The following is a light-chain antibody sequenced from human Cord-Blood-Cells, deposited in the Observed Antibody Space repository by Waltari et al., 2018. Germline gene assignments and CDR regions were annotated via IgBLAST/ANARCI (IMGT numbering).Light chain of an antibody. CDR2: KDS. CDR3: YSAAVNNLV. Sequence: SYELTQPSSVSVSPGQTARITCSGDVLAKKYARWFQQKPGQAPVLVIYKDSERPSGIPERFSGSSSGTTVTLTISGAQVEDEADYYCYSAAVNNLVFGGGTKLTVL. J-gene: IGLJ3*02. CDR1: VLAKKY. V-gene: IGLV3-27*01.